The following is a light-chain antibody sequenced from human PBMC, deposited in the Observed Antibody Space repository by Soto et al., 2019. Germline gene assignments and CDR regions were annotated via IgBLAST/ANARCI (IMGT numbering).Light chain of an antibody. CDR3: QQYNSYSGT. CDR2: DAS. J-gene: IGKJ4*01. Sequence: DIQITQSPSTLSASVGDRVTITCRASQSISSWLAWYPQKPGKAPKLLIYDASSLESGVPSRFSGSGSGTEFTLTISSLQPDDFATYYCQQYNSYSGTFGGGTKVDIK. V-gene: IGKV1-5*01. CDR1: QSISSW.